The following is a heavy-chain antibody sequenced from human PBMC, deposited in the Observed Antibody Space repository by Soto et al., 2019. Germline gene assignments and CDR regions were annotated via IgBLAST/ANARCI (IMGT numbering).Heavy chain of an antibody. Sequence: QMQLQESGPGLVKPSETLSLTCAVSSASIISEQRWSWVRQPPGKGLEWIGEIHHSGSTNNNPSLSSRVTMSVDKSKNQFSLNLNSVTAADTAVYYCARSFGWCAIDQWGQGTLVIVSS. CDR1: SASIISEQR. V-gene: IGHV4-4*02. J-gene: IGHJ4*02. CDR3: ARSFGWCAIDQ. CDR2: IHHSGST. D-gene: IGHD6-19*01.